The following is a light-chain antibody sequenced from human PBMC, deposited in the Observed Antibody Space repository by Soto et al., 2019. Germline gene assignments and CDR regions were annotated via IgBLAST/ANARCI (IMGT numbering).Light chain of an antibody. CDR1: QSISSW. CDR2: KAS. Sequence: DIQTTQSPSTLSAFVGDRVTITCRASQSISSWLAWYQQKPGKAPKLLIYKASSLESGVPSRFSGSGSGTEFTLTISSLQPDDFATYYCQQYNTYLTFGGGTKVDIK. V-gene: IGKV1-5*03. CDR3: QQYNTYLT. J-gene: IGKJ4*01.